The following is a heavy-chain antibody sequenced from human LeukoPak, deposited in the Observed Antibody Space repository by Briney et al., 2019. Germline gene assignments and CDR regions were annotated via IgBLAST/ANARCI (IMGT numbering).Heavy chain of an antibody. D-gene: IGHD2-15*01. CDR1: GYIFTSHY. J-gene: IGHJ4*02. CDR3: ARRDIVVIVSASDY. Sequence: ASVKVSCKATGYIFTSHYIQWVRQAPGQGLEWMGIINPSDGTTHYAQKFQGRVTVTRDRSTTTVYMELRSLKSEDTAVYYCARRDIVVIVSASDYWGQGTLVTVSS. V-gene: IGHV1-46*01. CDR2: INPSDGTT.